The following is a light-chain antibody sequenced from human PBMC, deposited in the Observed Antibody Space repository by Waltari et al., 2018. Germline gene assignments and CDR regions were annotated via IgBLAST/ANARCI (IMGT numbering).Light chain of an antibody. J-gene: IGKJ1*01. V-gene: IGKV3-20*01. CDR3: QHYVRLPAT. Sequence: EIVLTQSPGTLSLSPGERATLACRASQSVSRTFAWYQQKPGQAPKLRIYGAAIRATGIPDRFTGSGSGTDFSLTISSLEPEDFAIYFCQHYVRLPATFGQGTKVEIK. CDR1: QSVSRTF. CDR2: GAA.